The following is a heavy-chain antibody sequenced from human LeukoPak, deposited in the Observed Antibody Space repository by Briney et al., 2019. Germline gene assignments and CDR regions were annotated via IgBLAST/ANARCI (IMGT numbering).Heavy chain of an antibody. D-gene: IGHD3-10*01. CDR1: GFTFSGYE. Sequence: GGSLRLSCAASGFTFSGYEMIWVRQAPGKGLEWVSYISSSGSTIYYADSVKGRFTISRDNAKNSLYLQMNSLGAEDTAVYYCAKVGGSGSPFDYWGQGTLVTVSS. V-gene: IGHV3-48*03. CDR3: AKVGGSGSPFDY. J-gene: IGHJ4*02. CDR2: ISSSGSTI.